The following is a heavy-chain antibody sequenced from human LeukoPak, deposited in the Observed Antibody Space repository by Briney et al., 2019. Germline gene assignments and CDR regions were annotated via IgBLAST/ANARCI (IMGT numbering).Heavy chain of an antibody. Sequence: GGSLRLSCAASGFTVSSNYTSWVRQAPGKGLEWVSVIYSGGSTYYADSVKGRFTISRDNSKNTLYLQMNSLRAEDTAVYYCAGNYRYSGSLFDYWGQGTLVTVSS. D-gene: IGHD1-26*01. CDR1: GFTVSSNY. CDR2: IYSGGST. V-gene: IGHV3-66*01. CDR3: AGNYRYSGSLFDY. J-gene: IGHJ4*02.